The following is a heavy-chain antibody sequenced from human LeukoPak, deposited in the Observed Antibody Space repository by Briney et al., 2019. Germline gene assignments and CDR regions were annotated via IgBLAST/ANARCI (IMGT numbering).Heavy chain of an antibody. CDR1: GGSNSSSSYY. CDR2: IYYSGST. V-gene: IGHV4-39*01. CDR3: ARLHRFIAAARMNWFDP. J-gene: IGHJ5*02. Sequence: SETLSLTCTVSGGSNSSSSYYWGWIRQPPGKGLEWIGSIYYSGSTYYNPSLKSRVTISVDTSKNQFSLKLSSVTAADTAVYYCARLHRFIAAARMNWFDPWGQGTLVTVSS. D-gene: IGHD6-13*01.